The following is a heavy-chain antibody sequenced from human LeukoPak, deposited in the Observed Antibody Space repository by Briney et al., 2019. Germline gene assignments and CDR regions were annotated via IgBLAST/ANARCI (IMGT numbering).Heavy chain of an antibody. D-gene: IGHD6-19*01. V-gene: IGHV4-39*07. CDR3: ARDREEQWLGPHYFDY. CDR1: GGSISSSSYY. CDR2: IYYSGST. Sequence: SETLSLTCTVSGGSISSSSYYWGWIRQPPGKGLEWIGSIYYSGSTYYNPSLKSRVTISVDTSKNQFSLKLSSVTAADTAVYYCARDREEQWLGPHYFDYWGQGTLVTVPS. J-gene: IGHJ4*02.